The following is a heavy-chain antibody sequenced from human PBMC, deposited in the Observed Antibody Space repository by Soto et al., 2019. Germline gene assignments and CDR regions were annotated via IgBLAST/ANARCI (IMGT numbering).Heavy chain of an antibody. CDR3: AIIHSGSFGFDV. Sequence: GGSLRLSCAASGLTFNIYDIYWVRQAPGKGLEWVALISYDGSAKYYADFVKGRFTISRDNFKDTLYLQMDSLRAEDTAVYHCAIIHSGSFGFDVWGQGTVVTVS. D-gene: IGHD1-26*01. CDR2: ISYDGSAK. J-gene: IGHJ3*01. V-gene: IGHV3-30*03. CDR1: GLTFNIYD.